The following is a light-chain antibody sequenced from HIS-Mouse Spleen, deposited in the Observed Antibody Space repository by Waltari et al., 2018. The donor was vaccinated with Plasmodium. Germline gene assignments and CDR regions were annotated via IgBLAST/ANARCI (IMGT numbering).Light chain of an antibody. CDR2: AAS. CDR3: QQSYITWT. CDR1: QSISSY. Sequence: DIQMTQSPSSLSASVGDRVTITCRASQSISSYLNWYQQKPGKAPNLLIYAASSLHSGVTSRCSGSGSGADFTFTISSLQPEDFAIYYCQQSYITWTFGQGTKVEIK. V-gene: IGKV1-39*01. J-gene: IGKJ1*01.